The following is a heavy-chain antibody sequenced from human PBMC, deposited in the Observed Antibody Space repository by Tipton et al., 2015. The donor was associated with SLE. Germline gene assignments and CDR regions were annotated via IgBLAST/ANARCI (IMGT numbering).Heavy chain of an antibody. J-gene: IGHJ4*02. CDR3: ARGLGTHDYGDY. CDR1: GGSISSGGYY. D-gene: IGHD3-16*01. CDR2: IYYSGST. Sequence: TLSLTCTVSGGSISSGGYYWRWIRPHPGKGLEWIGYIYYSGSTYYNPSLKSRVTISVDTSKNQFSLKLSSVTAADTAVYYCARGLGTHDYGDYWGQGTLVTVSS. V-gene: IGHV4-31*03.